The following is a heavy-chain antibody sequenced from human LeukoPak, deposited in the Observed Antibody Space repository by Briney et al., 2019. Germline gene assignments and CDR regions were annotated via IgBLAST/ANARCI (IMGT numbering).Heavy chain of an antibody. CDR2: LHRDGSV. V-gene: IGHV3-53*01. D-gene: IGHD3-16*01. CDR3: VRVHGGGY. CDR1: GFTFSDNN. Sequence: GGSLRLSCAASGFTFSDNNMIWVRQAPGKGLEWVSTLHRDGSVRYADSVNGRFTISRDDSKNALSLQMSSLRDEDTAVYYCVRVHGGGYWGQGTLVTVSS. J-gene: IGHJ4*02.